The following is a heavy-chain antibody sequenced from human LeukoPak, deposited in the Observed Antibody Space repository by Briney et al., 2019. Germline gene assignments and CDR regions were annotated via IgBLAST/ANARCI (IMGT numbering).Heavy chain of an antibody. CDR1: GGTFSSYA. V-gene: IGHV1-69*04. CDR3: ARDASSSFDY. Sequence: SVKVSCKASGGTFSSYAISWVRQAPGQGLEWMGRIIPILGIANYAQKFQGRVTITADKSTSTAYMELSSLRSEDAAVYYCARDASSSFDYWGQGTLVTVSS. D-gene: IGHD6-13*01. J-gene: IGHJ4*02. CDR2: IIPILGIA.